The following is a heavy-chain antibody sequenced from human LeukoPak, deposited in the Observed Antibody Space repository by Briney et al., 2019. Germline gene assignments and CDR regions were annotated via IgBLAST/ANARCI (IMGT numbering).Heavy chain of an antibody. CDR2: IYYSGST. Sequence: SETLSLTCTVSGGSISSYYWSWVRQPPGKGLEWIGYIYYSGSTNYNPSLKSRVTISLDTSNNQFSLKLSSVIAADTAVYYCAREGSSADNWFDPWGQGTLVTVSS. CDR1: GGSISSYY. V-gene: IGHV4-59*01. D-gene: IGHD6-19*01. CDR3: AREGSSADNWFDP. J-gene: IGHJ5*02.